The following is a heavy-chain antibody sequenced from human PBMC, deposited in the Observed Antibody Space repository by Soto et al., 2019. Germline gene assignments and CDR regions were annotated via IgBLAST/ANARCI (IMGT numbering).Heavy chain of an antibody. Sequence: GAPVKVPCRASGYSVATCLRHWVGEAPRQGLEWMGVINPGYPAGRSTTYAQKFQGRVTMTTDTSTSTVYMELSRLRSDDTAVYYCAREAIVAGATIGMDVWGQGTTVTVSS. J-gene: IGHJ6*02. V-gene: IGHV1-46*01. CDR1: GYSVATCL. CDR3: AREAIVAGATIGMDV. D-gene: IGHD1-26*01. CDR2: INPGYPAGRST.